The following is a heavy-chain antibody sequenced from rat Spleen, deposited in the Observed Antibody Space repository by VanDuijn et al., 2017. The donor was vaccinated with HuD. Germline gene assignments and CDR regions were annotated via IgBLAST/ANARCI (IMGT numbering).Heavy chain of an antibody. Sequence: EVQLQESGPGLVKPSQSLSLTCSVTGYSITSSYRWNWIRKFPGNKLEWLGYVSSSGSTSYNPFLKSRFSITTDTSKNQFFLQLNYITLEDTATYYCARGGSSYVMDAWGQGASVTVSS. J-gene: IGHJ4*01. CDR3: ARGGSSYVMDA. D-gene: IGHD5-1*01. CDR2: VSSSGST. CDR1: GYSITSSYR. V-gene: IGHV3-3*01.